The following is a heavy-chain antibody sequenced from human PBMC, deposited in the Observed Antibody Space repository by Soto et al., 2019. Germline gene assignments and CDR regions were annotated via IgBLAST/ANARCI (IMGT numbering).Heavy chain of an antibody. Sequence: PGGVLRLSCAASGLTVSNNYMSWVRQAPGKGLEWVSVLYRGGSTNYADSVKGRFTISRDNSKNTRYLQMNSLRVEDTAVYFCATGDGDIFDYWGQGTLVTPPQ. CDR1: GLTVSNNY. J-gene: IGHJ4*02. CDR2: LYRGGST. D-gene: IGHD3-9*01. CDR3: ATGDGDIFDY. V-gene: IGHV3-53*01.